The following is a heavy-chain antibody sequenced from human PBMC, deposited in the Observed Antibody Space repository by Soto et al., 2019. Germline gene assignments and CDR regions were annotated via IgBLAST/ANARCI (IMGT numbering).Heavy chain of an antibody. CDR2: IYYSGST. D-gene: IGHD4-4*01. V-gene: IGHV4-31*03. CDR3: PRGDYSNSIYYYYGMDV. CDR1: GGSISSGGYY. J-gene: IGHJ6*02. Sequence: PSETLSLTCTVSGGSISSGGYYWSWIRQHPGKGLEWIGYIYYSGSTYYNPSLKSRVTISVDTSKNQFSLKLSSVTAADTAVYYCPRGDYSNSIYYYYGMDVWGQGTTVTLSS.